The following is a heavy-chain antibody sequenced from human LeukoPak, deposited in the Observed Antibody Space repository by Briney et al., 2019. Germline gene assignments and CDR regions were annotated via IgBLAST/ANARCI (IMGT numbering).Heavy chain of an antibody. V-gene: IGHV3-23*01. CDR1: GFTFNSYV. Sequence: GGSVTLSCEASGFTFNSYVLSWVRQAPGKGLEWVSSISGSGSTTNYADSAKGRFTISRDNSKNTLYPQMRRLSAEDTAVYYCARGPSHYSYYGLDVWGRGTTGTVFS. CDR3: ARGPSHYSYYGLDV. CDR2: ISGSGSTT. J-gene: IGHJ6*02.